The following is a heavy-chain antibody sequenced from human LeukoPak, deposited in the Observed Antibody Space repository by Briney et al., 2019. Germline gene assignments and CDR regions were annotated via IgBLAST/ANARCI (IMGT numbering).Heavy chain of an antibody. D-gene: IGHD3-3*01. V-gene: IGHV3-48*03. CDR2: ISNSGSIT. Sequence: EGSLRLSCAASGFTFSSYGMNWVRQAPGKGLEWLSCISNSGSITYYADSVKGRLIISRDNAKNSLYLQMNSLRVEDTAVYYCARNRSYYDFWSGYSSYMDVWGKGTTVTVSS. CDR3: ARNRSYYDFWSGYSSYMDV. J-gene: IGHJ6*03. CDR1: GFTFSSYG.